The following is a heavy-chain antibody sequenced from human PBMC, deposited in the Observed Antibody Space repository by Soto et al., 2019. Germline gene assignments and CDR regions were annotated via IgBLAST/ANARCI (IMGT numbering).Heavy chain of an antibody. CDR1: GLPFSSYA. CDR3: AKLVVVPYFDY. V-gene: IGHV3-23*01. Sequence: TGGSLRLSCASSGLPFSSYAMSWVRQAPGKGLEWVSAISGSGGSTYYADSVKGRFTISRDNSKNTLYLQMNSLRAEDTAVYYCAKLVVVPYFDYWGQGTPVTVSS. CDR2: ISGSGGST. J-gene: IGHJ4*02. D-gene: IGHD2-21*01.